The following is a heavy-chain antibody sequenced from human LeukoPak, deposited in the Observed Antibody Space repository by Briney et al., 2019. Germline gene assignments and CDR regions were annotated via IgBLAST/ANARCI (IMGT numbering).Heavy chain of an antibody. V-gene: IGHV1-18*01. J-gene: IGHJ6*02. CDR2: ISAYNGNT. D-gene: IGHD5-18*01. CDR3: ARDRYSYGYYYGMDV. CDR1: GYTFTSYG. Sequence: GASVTVSFKASGYTFTSYGISWVRQAPGQGLEWMGWISAYNGNTNYAQKLQGRVTMTTDTSTSTAYMELRSLRSDDTAVYYCARDRYSYGYYYGMDVWGQGTTVTVSS.